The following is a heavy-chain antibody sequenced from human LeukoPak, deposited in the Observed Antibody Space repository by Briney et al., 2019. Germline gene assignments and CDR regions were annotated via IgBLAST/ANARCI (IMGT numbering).Heavy chain of an antibody. J-gene: IGHJ3*02. CDR3: ARVSYYYDSSGLHAFDI. V-gene: IGHV1-3*01. Sequence: ASVKVSCKASGYTFTSYAMHWVRQAPGQRLEWMGWINAGNGNTKYSQKFQGRVTITRDTSASTAYMELSSLRSEDTAAYYCARVSYYYDSSGLHAFDIWGQGTMVTVSS. D-gene: IGHD3-22*01. CDR1: GYTFTSYA. CDR2: INAGNGNT.